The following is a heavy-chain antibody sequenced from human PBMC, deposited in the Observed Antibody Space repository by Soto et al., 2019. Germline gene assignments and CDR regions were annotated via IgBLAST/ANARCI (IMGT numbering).Heavy chain of an antibody. CDR1: GYTFTTYA. D-gene: IGHD3-9*01. J-gene: IGHJ4*02. CDR2: ISTYNGKT. Sequence: GASVKVSCKASGYTFTTYAVTWVRQAPGKGLEWMGWISTYNGKTYYAQNFQGRVTMTTDTSTTTAYLEVKSLIFDDTAVYYCARDFLTGSLDYWGQGTQVTVSS. CDR3: ARDFLTGSLDY. V-gene: IGHV1-18*01.